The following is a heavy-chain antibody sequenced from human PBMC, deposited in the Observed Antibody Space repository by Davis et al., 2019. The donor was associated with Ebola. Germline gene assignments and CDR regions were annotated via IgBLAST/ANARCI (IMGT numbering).Heavy chain of an antibody. Sequence: SETLSLTCTVSGGSISSYYWSWIRQLPGKGLEWIGYIHYSGDTKSNPSLKSRVTISVDTSKNQFSLKLNSVTAADTAVFYCARSNYGSGSYDSWGQGALVTVSS. V-gene: IGHV4-59*01. D-gene: IGHD3-10*01. CDR2: IHYSGDT. CDR1: GGSISSYY. J-gene: IGHJ5*01. CDR3: ARSNYGSGSYDS.